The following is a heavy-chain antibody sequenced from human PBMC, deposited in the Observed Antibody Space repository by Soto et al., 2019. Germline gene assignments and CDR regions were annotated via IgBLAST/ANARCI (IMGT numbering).Heavy chain of an antibody. Sequence: ASVKACCKASGCTFTSYGISWVRQAPGQGLEWMGWISAYNGNTNYAQKFQGRVTITRDTSASTAYMELSSLRSEDTAVYYCARAVAVAADFDYWG. CDR1: GCTFTSYG. J-gene: IGHJ4*01. D-gene: IGHD6-19*01. V-gene: IGHV1-18*01. CDR3: ARAVAVAADFDY. CDR2: ISAYNGNT.